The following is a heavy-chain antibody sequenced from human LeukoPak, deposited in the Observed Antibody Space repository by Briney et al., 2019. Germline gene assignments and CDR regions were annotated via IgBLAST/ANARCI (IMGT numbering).Heavy chain of an antibody. CDR3: TTDYKYDFWSGYYTFDY. Sequence: GGSLRLSCAASGFTFSNAWMSWVRQAPGKGLEWVGRIKSKTDGGTTDYAAPVKGRFTISRDDSKNTLYLQVNSLKTEDTAVYYCTTDYKYDFWSGYYTFDYWGQGTLVTVSS. CDR2: IKSKTDGGTT. CDR1: GFTFSNAW. V-gene: IGHV3-15*01. J-gene: IGHJ4*02. D-gene: IGHD3-3*01.